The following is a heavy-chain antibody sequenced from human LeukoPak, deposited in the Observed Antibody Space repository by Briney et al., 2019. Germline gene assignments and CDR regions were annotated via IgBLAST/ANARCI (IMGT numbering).Heavy chain of an antibody. CDR1: GFTFSSYS. CDR3: ARDRAGIVGATGWFDP. D-gene: IGHD1-26*01. Sequence: GGSLTLSCAVSGFTFSSYSMDWVRQAPGKGLEVVSSISSNSSYIYYSDSVKWRYTISRDNADNSLSLQMISLSTGETALLYCARDRAGIVGATGWFDPWGQGTLVTVSS. CDR2: ISSNSSYI. V-gene: IGHV3-21*03. J-gene: IGHJ5*02.